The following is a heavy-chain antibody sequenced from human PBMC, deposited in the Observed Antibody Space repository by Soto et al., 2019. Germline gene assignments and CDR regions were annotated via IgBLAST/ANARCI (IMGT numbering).Heavy chain of an antibody. Sequence: QVQLVQSGAEVRKPGSSVKVSCKISGGTFTNYVISWLRQAPGQGLEWMGGLIPIFGAANLAQKFQGRGTITADESTSTVNMELSSLTSEDTAVYYCARGRSSPNCAPWGQGTLVTVSS. CDR1: GGTFTNYV. D-gene: IGHD6-6*01. CDR2: LIPIFGAA. CDR3: ARGRSSPNCAP. V-gene: IGHV1-69*01. J-gene: IGHJ5*02.